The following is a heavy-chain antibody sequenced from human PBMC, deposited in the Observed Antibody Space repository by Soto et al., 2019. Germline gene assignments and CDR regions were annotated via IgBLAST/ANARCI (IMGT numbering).Heavy chain of an antibody. Sequence: QITLKESGPTLVKPTQTLTLTCTFSGFSLNTSGVGVGWVRQPPGKALEWLALIYGNDDQRYNLFLKNSLTLPKDTSRDQVVPTMTPLDPVDTAKYYCAPANNLDYRTPYYFDYWGQGTLVTVS. V-gene: IGHV2-5*01. D-gene: IGHD1-7*01. CDR1: GFSLNTSGVG. CDR2: IYGNDDQ. J-gene: IGHJ4*02. CDR3: APANNLDYRTPYYFDY.